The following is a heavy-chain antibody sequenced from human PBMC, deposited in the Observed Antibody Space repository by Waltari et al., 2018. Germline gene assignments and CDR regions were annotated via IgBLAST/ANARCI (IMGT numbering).Heavy chain of an antibody. J-gene: IGHJ6*02. CDR2: ISWDGGST. CDR3: AKDRAWGLEGLGGDYYGMDV. D-gene: IGHD3-3*01. CDR1: GFTFDDYT. Sequence: EVQLVESGGVVVQPGGSLRLSCAASGFTFDDYTMHWVRQAPGKGLGWVSLISWDGGSTYYGDPVKGRFTISRDKSKNSLYLQRNSLRTEDTALYYCAKDRAWGLEGLGGDYYGMDVWGQGTTVTVSS. V-gene: IGHV3-43*01.